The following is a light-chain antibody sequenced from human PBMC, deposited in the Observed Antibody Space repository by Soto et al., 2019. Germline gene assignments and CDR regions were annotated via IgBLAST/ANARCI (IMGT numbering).Light chain of an antibody. J-gene: IGKJ1*01. CDR2: AAS. CDR3: QQSYTTPRT. V-gene: IGKV1-39*01. Sequence: DIQMTQSPSSLSASVGDRVSVTCRASQSISTFLNWYQQRPGEAPKLLIYAASSLQSSVPSRFSGSGSGADFTLTIGSLQPEDFATYYCQQSYTTPRTFGQGTKVEVK. CDR1: QSISTF.